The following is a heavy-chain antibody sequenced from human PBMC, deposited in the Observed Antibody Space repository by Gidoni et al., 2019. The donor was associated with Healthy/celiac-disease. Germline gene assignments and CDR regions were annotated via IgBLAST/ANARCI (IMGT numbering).Heavy chain of an antibody. CDR1: GLTFSSYS. V-gene: IGHV3-48*01. D-gene: IGHD3-22*01. J-gene: IGHJ3*02. Sequence: EVQLVESGGGLVQPGGSLRLSCAASGLTFSSYSMNWVRQAPGKGLEWVSYISSSSSTIYYADSVKGRFTISRDNAKNSLYLQMNSLRAEDTAVYYCARAQRITMIVVDRDAFDIWGQGTMVTVSS. CDR2: ISSSSSTI. CDR3: ARAQRITMIVVDRDAFDI.